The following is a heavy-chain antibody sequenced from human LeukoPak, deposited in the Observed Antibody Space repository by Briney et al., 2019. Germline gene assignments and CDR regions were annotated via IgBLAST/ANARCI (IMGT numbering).Heavy chain of an antibody. CDR1: GFSFSSYG. CDR2: TNGGGDYT. J-gene: IGHJ4*02. CDR3: SKGANIGGDYGVFDH. Sequence: GGSLRLSCAASGFSFSSYGMHWVRQAPGKGLEWVSSTNGGGDYTYYADSVRGRFSISRDNADNTLYLQMSSLRADDTAVHYCSKGANIGGDYGVFDHWGQGTLVTVSS. V-gene: IGHV3-23*01. D-gene: IGHD4-17*01.